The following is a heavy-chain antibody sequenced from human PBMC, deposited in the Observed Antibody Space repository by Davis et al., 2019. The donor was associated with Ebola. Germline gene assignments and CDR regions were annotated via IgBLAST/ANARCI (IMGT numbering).Heavy chain of an antibody. CDR2: ISWNSVSI. CDR1: GFTFDAYA. D-gene: IGHD2-21*01. J-gene: IGHJ3*02. CDR3: AKDQEHILQTAFDI. V-gene: IGHV3-9*01. Sequence: PGGSLRPPFAAPGFTFDAYAMPWVPQAPGKGLQWVSGISWNSVSIGYADSVKGRFTISRDNAKNSLYLQMNSLRAEDTALYYCAKDQEHILQTAFDIWGRGTMVTVSS.